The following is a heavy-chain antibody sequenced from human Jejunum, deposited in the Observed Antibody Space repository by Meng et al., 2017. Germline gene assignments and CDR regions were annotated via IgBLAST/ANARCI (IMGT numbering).Heavy chain of an antibody. Sequence: GGSLRLSCAASGFIFSSYEMNWVRQAPGKGLEWVSYISSGGITHYADSVKGRFTISRDNAKNSLYLQMNSLRAEDTAIYYCARKSRRYFGLDYYYPMDVWGQGTTVTVSS. CDR3: ARKSRRYFGLDYYYPMDV. J-gene: IGHJ6*02. CDR1: GFIFSSYE. CDR2: ISSGGIT. V-gene: IGHV3-48*03. D-gene: IGHD3-9*01.